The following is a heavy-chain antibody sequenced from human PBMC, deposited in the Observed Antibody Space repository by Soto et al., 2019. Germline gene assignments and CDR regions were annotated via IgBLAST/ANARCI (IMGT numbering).Heavy chain of an antibody. V-gene: IGHV3-7*01. D-gene: IGHD5-12*01. CDR2: IKEDGSVK. CDR3: ARHVAGGSGFDCSDY. J-gene: IGHJ4*02. CDR1: GFTFSSYW. Sequence: EVQLVDSGGGLVQPGGSLRLSCAASGFTFSSYWMSWVRQAPGKGLEWVANIKEDGSVKYYVDSVKGRFTISRDNAKNSLYLQMNSLRAEDTAVYYCARHVAGGSGFDCSDYWGQGTLVTVSS.